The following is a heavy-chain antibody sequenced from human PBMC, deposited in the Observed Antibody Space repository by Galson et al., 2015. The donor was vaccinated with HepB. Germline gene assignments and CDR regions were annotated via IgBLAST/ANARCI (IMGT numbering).Heavy chain of an antibody. D-gene: IGHD3-10*01. J-gene: IGHJ5*02. Sequence: QSGAEVKEPGDSLKISCKGSGYSFTNYWIAWVRQMPGKGLEWMGIIYPGDSDTRYSPSFQGQVTISADKSISTVYLQWSSLKASDTAMYYCARHRDLGSLDSFDPWGQGTLVTVSS. CDR2: IYPGDSDT. CDR3: ARHRDLGSLDSFDP. V-gene: IGHV5-51*01. CDR1: GYSFTNYW.